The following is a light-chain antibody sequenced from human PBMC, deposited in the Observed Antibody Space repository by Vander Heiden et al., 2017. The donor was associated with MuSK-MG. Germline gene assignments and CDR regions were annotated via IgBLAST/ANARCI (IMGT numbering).Light chain of an antibody. J-gene: IGKJ1*01. CDR1: QSISSY. CDR2: AAS. CDR3: QQSDSTPTWT. Sequence: DIQMTQSPSSLSASVGDRVTITCRASQSISSYLNWYQQKPWKAPKLLIYAASSLQSGVPSRFSGSGPGTDFTLTMRSLQPEDFATYYCQQSDSTPTWTFGQGTKVEIK. V-gene: IGKV1-39*01.